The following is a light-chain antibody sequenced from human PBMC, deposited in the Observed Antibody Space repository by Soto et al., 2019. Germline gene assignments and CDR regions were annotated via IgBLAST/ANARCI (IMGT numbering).Light chain of an antibody. CDR2: GAS. J-gene: IGKJ1*01. CDR3: QQYGSSSWT. CDR1: QSVSSSY. Sequence: EIVLTQSPGTLSLSPGERATLSCRASQSVSSSYLAWYQQKPGQAPRLLIYGASSRATGIPDRFSGSGSGTDFTLTSSRLEPEDFAVYYWQQYGSSSWTFGQGTKVEIK. V-gene: IGKV3-20*01.